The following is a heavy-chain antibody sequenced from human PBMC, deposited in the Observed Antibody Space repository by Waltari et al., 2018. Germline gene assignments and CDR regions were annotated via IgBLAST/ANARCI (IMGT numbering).Heavy chain of an antibody. Sequence: QLQLQESGPGLVKPSETLSLPCSLSRGPITSPDYYWDWIRQSPGKGLEWIGNIYSRGNIHYNPSLGSRVTMSLDSSNNQFSLELRSVTAADTAVYYCARHSPGSTWFDPWGQGTLVTVSS. CDR1: RGPITSPDYY. CDR3: ARHSPGSTWFDP. V-gene: IGHV4-39*01. J-gene: IGHJ5*02. D-gene: IGHD7-27*01. CDR2: IYSRGNI.